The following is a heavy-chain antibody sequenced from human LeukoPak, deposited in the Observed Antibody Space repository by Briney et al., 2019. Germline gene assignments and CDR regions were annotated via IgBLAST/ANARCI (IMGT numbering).Heavy chain of an antibody. V-gene: IGHV1-18*01. CDR1: GYTFTSHG. Sequence: EASVSVSCKPSGYTFTSHGITWVRQAPGQGLEWVGWISAYNGNTKYAQKFQGRVTMTTDASTSTVYMELRSLRSDDTAVYYCARGSPPRRNYDSSGYYSCYFDYWGQGTLVTVSS. CDR2: ISAYNGNT. CDR3: ARGSPPRRNYDSSGYYSCYFDY. J-gene: IGHJ4*02. D-gene: IGHD3-22*01.